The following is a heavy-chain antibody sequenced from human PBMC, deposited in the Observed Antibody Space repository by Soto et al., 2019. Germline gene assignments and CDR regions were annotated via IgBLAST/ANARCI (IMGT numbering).Heavy chain of an antibody. CDR3: AGNGGYDPGCDY. J-gene: IGHJ4*02. CDR1: GGSISSYY. V-gene: IGHV4-59*08. D-gene: IGHD5-12*01. Sequence: PSENLSLTCTVSGGSISSYYWSWIRQPPGKGLEWIGYIYYSGSTNYNPSLKSRVTISVDTSKNQFSLKLSSVTAADTAVYYCAGNGGYDPGCDYWGQGTLVTVSS. CDR2: IYYSGST.